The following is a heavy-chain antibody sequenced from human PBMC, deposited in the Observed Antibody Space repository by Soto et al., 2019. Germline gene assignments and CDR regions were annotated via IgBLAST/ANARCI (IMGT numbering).Heavy chain of an antibody. CDR1: GYTFTHYY. Sequence: QVQLVQSGAEVKKPGASVKLSCRTSGYTFTHYYIHWVRQAPGQGLEWLGIINPASGSTNYAQDFQGRVTLTMDTSTTTVYMDLSGLRAEDTAIFYCARDLAAGDQWCQGTLVTVSS. CDR2: INPASGST. J-gene: IGHJ4*02. D-gene: IGHD6-13*01. CDR3: ARDLAAGDQ. V-gene: IGHV1-46*01.